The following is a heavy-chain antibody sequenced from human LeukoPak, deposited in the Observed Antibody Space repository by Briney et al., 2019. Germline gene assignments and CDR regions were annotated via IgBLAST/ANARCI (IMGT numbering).Heavy chain of an antibody. Sequence: PGGSLRLSCAASGFTFSSYAMSWVRQAPGKGLEWVSAISGSGGCTYYADSVKGRFTISRDNSKNTLYLQMNSLRAEDTAVYYCAKDTYYDSSGYYPGYFDYWGQGTLVTVSS. CDR2: ISGSGGCT. CDR3: AKDTYYDSSGYYPGYFDY. D-gene: IGHD3-22*01. CDR1: GFTFSSYA. J-gene: IGHJ4*02. V-gene: IGHV3-23*01.